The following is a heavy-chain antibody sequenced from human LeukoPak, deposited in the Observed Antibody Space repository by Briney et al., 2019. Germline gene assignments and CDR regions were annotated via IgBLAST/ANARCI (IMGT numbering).Heavy chain of an antibody. CDR3: VTMRRSSGWSN. D-gene: IGHD6-19*01. J-gene: IGHJ4*02. CDR1: GFTFSSYW. Sequence: GGSLRLSCAVSGFTFSSYWMSWVRQAPGKGLEWVANIKQDGSVKNYVDSMKGRFTISRDNAKNSVYMQMNSLRAEDTAVYYCVTMRRSSGWSNWGQGTLVTVSS. V-gene: IGHV3-7*01. CDR2: IKQDGSVK.